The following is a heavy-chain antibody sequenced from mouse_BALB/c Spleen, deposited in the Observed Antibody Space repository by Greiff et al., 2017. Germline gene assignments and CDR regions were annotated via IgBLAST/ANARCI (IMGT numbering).Heavy chain of an antibody. CDR2: IDPANGNT. V-gene: IGHV14-3*02. J-gene: IGHJ3*01. CDR3: ASLYYGSSYRFAY. CDR1: GFNIKDTY. D-gene: IGHD1-1*01. Sequence: EVQLQQSGAELVKPGASVKLSCTASGFNIKDTYMHWVKQRPEQGLEWIGRIDPANGNTKYDPKFQGKATITADTSSNTAYLQLSSLTSEDTAVYYCASLYYGSSYRFAYWGQGTLVTVSA.